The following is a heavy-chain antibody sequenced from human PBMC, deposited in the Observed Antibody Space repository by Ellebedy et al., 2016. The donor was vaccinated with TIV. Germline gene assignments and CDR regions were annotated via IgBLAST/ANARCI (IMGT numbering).Heavy chain of an antibody. V-gene: IGHV4-34*01. D-gene: IGHD3-3*01. CDR3: ARSAVLRFFDY. Sequence: SETLSLTXAVYGGSFSGYYWSWIRQPPGKGLEWIGEINHSGSTNYNPSLKSRVTISVDTSKNQFSLKLSSVTAADTAVYYCARSAVLRFFDYWGQGTLVTVSS. CDR1: GGSFSGYY. J-gene: IGHJ4*02. CDR2: INHSGST.